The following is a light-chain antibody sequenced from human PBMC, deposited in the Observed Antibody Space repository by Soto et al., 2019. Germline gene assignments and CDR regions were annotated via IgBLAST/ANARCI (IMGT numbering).Light chain of an antibody. V-gene: IGLV2-23*01. J-gene: IGLJ2*01. CDR2: EGT. Sequence: QSALTQPASVSGSPGQSITFSCTGTSSDVGSYSLVSWYQQHPGKAPKLMIYEGTKRPSGVSNRFSGSKSGNTASLTISGLQAEDEADYYCCSYAGSNTLLFGGGTKLTVL. CDR1: SSDVGSYSL. CDR3: CSYAGSNTLL.